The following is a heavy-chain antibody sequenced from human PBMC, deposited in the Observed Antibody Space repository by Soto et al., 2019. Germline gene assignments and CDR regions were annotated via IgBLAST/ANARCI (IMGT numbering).Heavy chain of an antibody. CDR1: GGSISSYY. CDR2: IYYSGST. D-gene: IGHD1-26*01. Sequence: QVQLQESGPGLVKPSETLSLTCTVSGGSISSYYWSWIRQPPGKGLEWIGYIYYSGSTNYNPSLKSRITISVDTSKNHSSLKLSYVTPADTALYYAARRYGGNFDFWGQRTLVTVSS. J-gene: IGHJ4*02. V-gene: IGHV4-59*01. CDR3: ARRYGGNFDF.